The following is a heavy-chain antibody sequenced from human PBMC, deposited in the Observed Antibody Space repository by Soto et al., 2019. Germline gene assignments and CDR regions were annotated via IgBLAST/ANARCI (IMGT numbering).Heavy chain of an antibody. CDR1: GFTVSSNY. D-gene: IGHD3-22*01. V-gene: IGHV3-53*01. CDR3: ARGAYYYDSSGYLRPYNWFDP. J-gene: IGHJ5*02. CDR2: IYSGGST. Sequence: GGSLRLSCAASGFTVSSNYMSWVRQAPGEGLEWVSVIYSGGSTYYADSVKGRFTISRDNSKNTLYLQMNSLRAEDTAVYYCARGAYYYDSSGYLRPYNWFDPWGQGTLVTVSS.